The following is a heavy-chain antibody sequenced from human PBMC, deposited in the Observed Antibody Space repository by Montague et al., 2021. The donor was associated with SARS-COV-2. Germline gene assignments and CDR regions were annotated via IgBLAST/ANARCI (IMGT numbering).Heavy chain of an antibody. CDR2: ISSSSSFR. V-gene: IGHV3-11*05. CDR1: GFTFSDYY. D-gene: IGHD3-3*01. CDR3: GRARITFFGVVIGPLDY. Sequence: SLRFSCAASGFTFSDYYMSWIRQAPGKGLEWVSYISSSSSFRNYADSVKGRFTISRDNAKNSLYLQMNSLRAEDTAVYFCGRARITFFGVVIGPLDYWGQGTLVTVSS. J-gene: IGHJ4*02.